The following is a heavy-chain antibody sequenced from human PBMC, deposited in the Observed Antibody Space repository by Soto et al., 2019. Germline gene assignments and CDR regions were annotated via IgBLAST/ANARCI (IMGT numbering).Heavy chain of an antibody. CDR3: TSLLILGYCTTTSCYG. CDR1: GFTFSGTA. Sequence: GGSLILSCAASGFTFSGTAMHWVRQAPGKGLEWIGRIRSKANNYATAYAASLEGRFTISRDDSRNAAYLEMKSLRTEDTAAYYCTSLLILGYCTTTSCYGWGQGTQVTVSS. V-gene: IGHV3-73*01. J-gene: IGHJ4*02. D-gene: IGHD2-8*01. CDR2: IRSKANNYAT.